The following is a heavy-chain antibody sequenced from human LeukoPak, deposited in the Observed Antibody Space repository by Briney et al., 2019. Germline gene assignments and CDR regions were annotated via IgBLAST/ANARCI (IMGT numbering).Heavy chain of an antibody. CDR2: TTEGASNI. CDR1: GFNFGTYG. V-gene: IGHV3-48*01. D-gene: IGHD2-8*01. CDR3: ARVVPMVQYYNSYMDV. J-gene: IGHJ6*03. Sequence: GGSLRLSCAASGFNFGTYGMNWVRQAPGKGLEWIAYTTEGASNIQSADPVTGRFTISKDNAKGSLYLQMNSLRAEDTAVYYCARVVPMVQYYNSYMDVWGKGTTVTVSS.